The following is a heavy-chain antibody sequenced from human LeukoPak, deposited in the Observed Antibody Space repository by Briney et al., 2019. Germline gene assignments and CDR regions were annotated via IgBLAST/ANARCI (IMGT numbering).Heavy chain of an antibody. Sequence: GGSLRLSCAASGFTFSSYSMNWVRQAPGKGLEWVSSISSSSSYIYYADSVKGRFTISRDNAKNSLYLQMNSLRAEDTAVYYCASRRYYYDSSGYYRVVPLDYWGQGTLVTVSS. CDR3: ASRRYYYDSSGYYRVVPLDY. CDR2: ISSSSSYI. J-gene: IGHJ4*02. D-gene: IGHD3-22*01. CDR1: GFTFSSYS. V-gene: IGHV3-21*01.